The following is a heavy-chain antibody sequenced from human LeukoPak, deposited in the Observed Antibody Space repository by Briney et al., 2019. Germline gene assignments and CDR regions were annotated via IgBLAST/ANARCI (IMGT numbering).Heavy chain of an antibody. CDR1: GFSFSTYS. D-gene: IGHD3-9*01. CDR2: ISWNSGSI. V-gene: IGHV3-9*01. CDR3: AKALRYFDLEGQTEFDY. Sequence: PGGSLRLSCAASGFSFSTYSMNWVRQAPGKGLEWVSGISWNSGSIGYADSVKGQFTISRDNAKNSLYLQMNSLRAEDTALYYCAKALRYFDLEGQTEFDYWGQGTLVTVSS. J-gene: IGHJ4*02.